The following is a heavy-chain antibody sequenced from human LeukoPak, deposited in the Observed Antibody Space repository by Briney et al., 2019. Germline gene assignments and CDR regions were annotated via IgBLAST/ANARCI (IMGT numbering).Heavy chain of an antibody. D-gene: IGHD3-10*01. CDR3: AKGPRLLLWFGELI. V-gene: IGHV3-30*18. CDR1: GFTFSSYG. CDR2: ISYDGSNK. J-gene: IGHJ4*02. Sequence: GGSLRLSCAASGFTFSSYGMHWVRQAPGKGLEWVAVISYDGSNKYYADSVKGRFTISRDNSKNTLYLQMNSLRAEDTAVYYCAKGPRLLLWFGELIWGQGTLVTVSS.